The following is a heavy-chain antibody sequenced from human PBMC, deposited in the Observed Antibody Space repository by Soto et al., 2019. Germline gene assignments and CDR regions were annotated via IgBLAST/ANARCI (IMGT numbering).Heavy chain of an antibody. CDR2: ISYTGST. D-gene: IGHD6-19*01. CDR3: ASGLRSSGWYDY. V-gene: IGHV4-59*08. CDR1: GGSISSYY. J-gene: IGHJ4*02. Sequence: ASETLSLTCTVSGGSISSYYCSWIRQPPGKGLEWIGYISYTGSTTYNSSLKSRITISVDTSKNQFSLKLSSVTAADTAVYYCASGLRSSGWYDYWGPGTLVTVSS.